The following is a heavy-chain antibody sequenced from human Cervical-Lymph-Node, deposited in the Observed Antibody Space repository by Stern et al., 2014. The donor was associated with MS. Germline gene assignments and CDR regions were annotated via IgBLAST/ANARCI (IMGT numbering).Heavy chain of an antibody. CDR2: VSSDGANT. CDR1: GFIFSNYA. Sequence: VQLEESGGGVVQPGGSLRLSWAASGFIFSNYAMHWVLQPPGEGLEWVAVVSSDGANTYFADSVKGRFTISRDNSKNTLYLQMNSLKIEDTAIYYCASQIWGQGTMVTVSS. J-gene: IGHJ3*02. V-gene: IGHV3-30*01. CDR3: ASQI.